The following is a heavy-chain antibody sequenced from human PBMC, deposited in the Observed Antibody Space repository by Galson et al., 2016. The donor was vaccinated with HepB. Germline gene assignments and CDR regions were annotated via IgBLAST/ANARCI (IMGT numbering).Heavy chain of an antibody. CDR1: GDSVSSNSVA. J-gene: IGHJ6*02. D-gene: IGHD1-1*01. CDR2: TYYRSKWHY. CDR3: ARAVQLGLGIHV. V-gene: IGHV6-1*01. Sequence: CAISGDSVSSNSVAWIWVRQSRSRGLEWLGRTYYRSKWHYAYATSVRSRISINPDTSKNQFYLQLNSVTPEDTAVYYCARAVQLGLGIHVWGQGTTVTVSS.